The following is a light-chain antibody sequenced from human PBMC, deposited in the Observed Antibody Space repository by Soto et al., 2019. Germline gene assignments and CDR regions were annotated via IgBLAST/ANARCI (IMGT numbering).Light chain of an antibody. CDR1: QSVSSN. Sequence: EIVMTQSPATLSVSPGGRATLSCRASQSVSSNLAWYQQKPGQAPRLLIYGASTRATGFPARFSGSGSGTEFTLTISSLQSEDFAVFYCQQYYSPVYTFGQGTRREMK. CDR3: QQYYSPVYT. CDR2: GAS. J-gene: IGKJ2*01. V-gene: IGKV3-15*01.